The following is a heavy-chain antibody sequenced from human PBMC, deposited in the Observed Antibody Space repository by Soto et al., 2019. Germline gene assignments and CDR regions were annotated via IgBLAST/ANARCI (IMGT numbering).Heavy chain of an antibody. CDR1: GVSISSGNW. J-gene: IGHJ4*02. D-gene: IGHD3-10*01. V-gene: IGHV4-4*02. CDR2: IFHDGTA. Sequence: SETLSLTCAVSGVSISSGNWWTWVRQTPQRGLEYIGEIFHDGTANYYPSFERRVAISVDTSKNQFSLKLTSVTAADPAIYFCARLVYDTRLNYMYFDFWGQGALVTVSS. CDR3: ARLVYDTRLNYMYFDF.